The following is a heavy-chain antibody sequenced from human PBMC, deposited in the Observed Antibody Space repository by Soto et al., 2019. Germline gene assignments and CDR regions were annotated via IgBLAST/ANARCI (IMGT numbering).Heavy chain of an antibody. J-gene: IGHJ4*02. Sequence: GGSLRLSCAASGFTFSSYSMNWVRQAPGKGLEWVSSISSSSSYIYYADSVKGRFTISRDNAKNSLYLQMNSLRAEDTAVYYCARDGISGIGGATVKIYYFDYWGQGTLVTVSS. V-gene: IGHV3-21*01. CDR3: ARDGISGIGGATVKIYYFDY. D-gene: IGHD3-16*02. CDR1: GFTFSSYS. CDR2: ISSSSSYI.